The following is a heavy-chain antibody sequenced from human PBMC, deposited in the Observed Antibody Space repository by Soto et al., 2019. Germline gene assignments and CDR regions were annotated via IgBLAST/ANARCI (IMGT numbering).Heavy chain of an antibody. J-gene: IGHJ4*02. CDR2: IIPIFGTA. V-gene: IGHV1-69*05. D-gene: IGHD3-3*01. CDR1: GGTFSSYA. CDR3: ARVRFLEWLDY. Sequence: GASVKVSCKASGGTFSSYAISWVRQAPGQGLEWMGGIIPIFGTANYAQKFQGRVTMTRDTSISTAYMELSRLRSDDTAVYYCARVRFLEWLDYWGQGTLVTVSS.